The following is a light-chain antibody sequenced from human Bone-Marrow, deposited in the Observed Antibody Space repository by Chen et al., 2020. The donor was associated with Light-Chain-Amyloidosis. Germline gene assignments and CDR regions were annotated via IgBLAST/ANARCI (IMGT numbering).Light chain of an antibody. J-gene: IGLJ2*01. V-gene: IGLV3-25*03. CDR1: DLPTKY. CDR2: RDT. Sequence: SYELTQPPSVSVSPGPTARLPCSGDDLPTKYAYWYQQKPGQAPVLVIQRDTERPSGISERFSGSSSGTTATLTISGVQAEDEADYHCQTADSSGTYEVIFGGGTKLTVL. CDR3: QTADSSGTYEVI.